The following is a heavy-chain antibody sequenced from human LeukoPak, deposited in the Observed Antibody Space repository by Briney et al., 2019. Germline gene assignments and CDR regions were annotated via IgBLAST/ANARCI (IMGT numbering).Heavy chain of an antibody. J-gene: IGHJ4*02. CDR3: ARGGRDTIHGY. CDR2: ISSSSSYI. D-gene: IGHD3-16*01. V-gene: IGHV3-21*01. CDR1: GFTFSSYS. Sequence: GGSLRLSCAASGFTFSSYSMNWVRQAPGKGLEWVSSISSSSSYIYYADSVKGRLTISRDNAKNSLYLQMNSLRAEDTAVYYCARGGRDTIHGYWGQGTLVTVSS.